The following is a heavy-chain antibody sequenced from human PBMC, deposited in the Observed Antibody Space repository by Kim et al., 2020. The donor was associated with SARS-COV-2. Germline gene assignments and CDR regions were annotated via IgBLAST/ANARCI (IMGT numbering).Heavy chain of an antibody. CDR2: ISSSSSYI. Sequence: GGSLRLSCAASGFTFSSYSMNWVRQAPGKGLEWVSSISSSSSYIYYADSVKGRFTISRDNAKNSLYLQMNSLRAEDTAVYYCARVRPRGNGMDVWGQGTTVTVSS. J-gene: IGHJ6*02. D-gene: IGHD3-10*01. CDR3: ARVRPRGNGMDV. V-gene: IGHV3-21*01. CDR1: GFTFSSYS.